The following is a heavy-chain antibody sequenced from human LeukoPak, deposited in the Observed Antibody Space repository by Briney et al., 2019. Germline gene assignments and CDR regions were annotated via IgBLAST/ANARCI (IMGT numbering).Heavy chain of an antibody. V-gene: IGHV1-18*01. Sequence: ASVKVSCKASGYTFTSYSFSWVRQAPGQGLEWMGWISAYNGNTNYAQKFQGRVTMTTDTSTSTAYMELRSLRSDDTAVYYCARSYDFWSGYYTAYAFDIWGQGTMVTVSS. J-gene: IGHJ3*02. CDR2: ISAYNGNT. CDR3: ARSYDFWSGYYTAYAFDI. D-gene: IGHD3-3*01. CDR1: GYTFTSYS.